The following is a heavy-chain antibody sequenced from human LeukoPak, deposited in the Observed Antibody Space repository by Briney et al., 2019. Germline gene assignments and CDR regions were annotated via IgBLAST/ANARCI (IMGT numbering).Heavy chain of an antibody. CDR2: ISGSGGST. J-gene: IGHJ4*02. CDR3: ARDGIESNYFDY. CDR1: GFTFSSYA. D-gene: IGHD1-26*01. V-gene: IGHV3-23*01. Sequence: GGSLRLSCAASGFTFSSYAMSWVRQAPGKGLEWVSAISGSGGSTYYADSVKGRFTISRDNAKNSLYLQMNSLRAEDTAVYYCARDGIESNYFDYWGQGTLVTVSS.